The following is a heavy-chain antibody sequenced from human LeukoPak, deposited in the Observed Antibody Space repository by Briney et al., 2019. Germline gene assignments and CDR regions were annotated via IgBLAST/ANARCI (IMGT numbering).Heavy chain of an antibody. CDR3: AKSPGGDYYDSSGYCLFDS. V-gene: IGHV3-23*01. Sequence: GGSLRLSCAASGFTFSSYALSWVRQAPGKGLEWVSAISGSGVSTYYGDSVKGRFTISRDNSKNTLYLQMNSLRAEDTAVYYCAKSPGGDYYDSSGYCLFDSWGRGTLVTASS. J-gene: IGHJ4*02. D-gene: IGHD3-22*01. CDR2: ISGSGVST. CDR1: GFTFSSYA.